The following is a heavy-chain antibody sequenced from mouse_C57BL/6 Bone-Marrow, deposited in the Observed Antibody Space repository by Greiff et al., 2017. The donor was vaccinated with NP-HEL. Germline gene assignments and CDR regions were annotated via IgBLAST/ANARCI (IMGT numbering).Heavy chain of an antibody. CDR1: GYTFTSYT. CDR2: INPSSGYT. V-gene: IGHV1-4*01. D-gene: IGHD2-1*01. Sequence: QVQLQQSGAELARPGASVKMSCKASGYTFTSYTMHWVKQRPGQGLEWIGYINPSSGYTKYNQKFKDKATLTADKSSSTAYMQLSSLTSEDSAVYYCARSGYYGPAWFAYWGQGTLVTVSA. J-gene: IGHJ3*01. CDR3: ARSGYYGPAWFAY.